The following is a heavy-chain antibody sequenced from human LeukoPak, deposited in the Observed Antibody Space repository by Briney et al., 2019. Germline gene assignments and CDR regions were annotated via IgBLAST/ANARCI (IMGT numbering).Heavy chain of an antibody. V-gene: IGHV3-30-3*01. CDR2: ISYDGSNK. J-gene: IGHJ5*02. CDR1: GFTFSRYA. D-gene: IGHD4-17*01. Sequence: GGSLRLSCAASGFTFSRYAMHWVRQAPGKGLEWVAVISYDGSNKYYADSVKGRFTISRDNSKNTLYLQMNSLRAEDTAVYYCARGADYGDYPAWGQGTLVTVSS. CDR3: ARGADYGDYPA.